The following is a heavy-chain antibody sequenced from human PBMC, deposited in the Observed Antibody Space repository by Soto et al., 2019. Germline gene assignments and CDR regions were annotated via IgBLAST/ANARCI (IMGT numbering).Heavy chain of an antibody. CDR1: GFTFSSYS. V-gene: IGHV3-21*01. J-gene: IGHJ4*02. CDR2: ISSSSSYI. Sequence: GGSLRLSCAASGFTFSSYSMNWVRQAPGKGLEWVSSISSSSSYIYYADSVKGRFTISRDNAKNSLYLQMNSLRAEDTAVYYCARDLKYSGYDGGYWGQGTLVTVSS. CDR3: ARDLKYSGYDGGY. D-gene: IGHD5-12*01.